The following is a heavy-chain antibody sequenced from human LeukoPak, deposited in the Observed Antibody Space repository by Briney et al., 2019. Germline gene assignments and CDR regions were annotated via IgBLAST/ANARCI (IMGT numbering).Heavy chain of an antibody. Sequence: GGSLRLSCAASGVNLSDHHMDWVRQPPGKGLEWIGRSRNKAHSYTTEYAASVKGRFAISRDDSNNSLYLQMNSLNSEDTAVYYCARVRYGGYDFDQWGQGTLVTVSS. V-gene: IGHV3-72*01. CDR2: SRNKAHSYTT. D-gene: IGHD4-17*01. J-gene: IGHJ4*02. CDR3: ARVRYGGYDFDQ. CDR1: GVNLSDHH.